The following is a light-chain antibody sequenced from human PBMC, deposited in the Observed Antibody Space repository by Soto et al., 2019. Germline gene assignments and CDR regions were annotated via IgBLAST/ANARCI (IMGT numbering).Light chain of an antibody. CDR2: GAS. CDR1: QTFINNY. Sequence: EIVLTQAPGTLSLSPGDRATLSCRASQTFINNYIAWCQHKPGQAPRLLIYGASSRATGIPDRFSGSGSGTEFTLTISSLQSEDFAVYYCQQYSNWPPITFGQGTRLEIK. CDR3: QQYSNWPPIT. V-gene: IGKV3-20*01. J-gene: IGKJ5*01.